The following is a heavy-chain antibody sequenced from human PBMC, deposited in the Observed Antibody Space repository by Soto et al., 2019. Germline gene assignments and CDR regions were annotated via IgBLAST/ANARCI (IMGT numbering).Heavy chain of an antibody. CDR1: GGSISSSSYY. CDR2: IYYSGST. CDR3: ATSQKGYNWNYFDH. Sequence: LSLTCTVSGGSISSSSYYWGWIRQPPGKGLEWIGSIYYSGSTYYNPSLKSRVTISVDTSKNQFSLKLSGVSAADTAVYYCATSQKGYNWNYFDHWGQGALVTVSS. J-gene: IGHJ4*02. D-gene: IGHD1-20*01. V-gene: IGHV4-39*01.